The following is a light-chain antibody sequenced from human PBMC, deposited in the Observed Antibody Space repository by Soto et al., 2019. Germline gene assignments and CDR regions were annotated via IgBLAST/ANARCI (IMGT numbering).Light chain of an antibody. CDR3: HQYYASPWT. Sequence: VMTQSPDSLAVSLGGRATIDCKSSQSVFYGANNMSYLAWYQQKPGQRPKLLIYWASVRESGVPDRFSGSGSGTHFTLTISSLHPEDAALYFCHQYYASPWTFGPGTTVEIK. CDR2: WAS. J-gene: IGKJ1*01. CDR1: QSVFYGANNMSY. V-gene: IGKV4-1*01.